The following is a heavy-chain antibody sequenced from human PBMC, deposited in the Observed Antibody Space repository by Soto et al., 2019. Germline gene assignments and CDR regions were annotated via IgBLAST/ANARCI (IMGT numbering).Heavy chain of an antibody. J-gene: IGHJ4*02. CDR1: GFTFSSSA. CDR2: ISAAGDVT. Sequence: EVQLLDSGGGLVQPGGSLRLSCAASGFTFSSSAMTWVRQAPGKGLEWVSRISAAGDVTDYVGSVQGRFTISRDNSKNTLYLQMDSLRVEDTAVYYCAKDSGRSGSLGDYWGQGTLVTVSS. CDR3: AKDSGRSGSLGDY. D-gene: IGHD6-13*01. V-gene: IGHV3-23*01.